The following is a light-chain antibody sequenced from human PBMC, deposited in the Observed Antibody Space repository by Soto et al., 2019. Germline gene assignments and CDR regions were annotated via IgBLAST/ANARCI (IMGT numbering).Light chain of an antibody. V-gene: IGLV2-14*01. CDR2: EVN. CDR1: SSDVGAYNY. J-gene: IGLJ3*02. Sequence: SVLTQPASVSGSPGQSITISCTGTSSDVGAYNYVSWYQQYPGYAPQLMIYEVNNRPSGVSHRFSGSMSGNTASLTISGLQAEDEADYFCSSYSPTTWVFGGGTKLTVL. CDR3: SSYSPTTWV.